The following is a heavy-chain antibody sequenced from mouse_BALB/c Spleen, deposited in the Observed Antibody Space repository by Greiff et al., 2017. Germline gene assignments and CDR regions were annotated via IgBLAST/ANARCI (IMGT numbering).Heavy chain of an antibody. CDR2: IWAGGST. J-gene: IGHJ1*01. Sequence: QLQQSGPGLVAPSQSLSITCTVSGFSLTSYGVHWVRQPPGKGLEWLGVIWAGGSTNYNSALMSRLSISKDNSKSQVFLKMNSLQTDDTAMYYCARVYDYDEDWYFDVWGAGTTVTVSS. D-gene: IGHD2-4*01. CDR1: GFSLTSYG. V-gene: IGHV2-9*02. CDR3: ARVYDYDEDWYFDV.